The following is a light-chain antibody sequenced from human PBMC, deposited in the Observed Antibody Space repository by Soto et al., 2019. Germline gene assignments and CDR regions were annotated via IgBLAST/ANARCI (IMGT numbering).Light chain of an antibody. V-gene: IGKV3-20*01. CDR3: QQYDKSPWT. CDR1: QSVKSNY. J-gene: IGKJ1*01. CDR2: STS. Sequence: EIVLTQSPGTLSLSPGEGATLSCRASQSVKSNYLAWFQQKPGQAPRLLIYSTSNRATGIPDRFSGSGSGTDFTLTISRLEPEDFVVYYCQQYDKSPWTFGQGTKVEIK.